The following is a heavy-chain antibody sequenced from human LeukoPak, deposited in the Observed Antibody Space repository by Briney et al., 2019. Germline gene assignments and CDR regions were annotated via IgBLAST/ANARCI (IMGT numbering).Heavy chain of an antibody. CDR2: IKQDGSEK. CDR3: ARGRILH. J-gene: IGHJ1*01. CDR1: GGSFSGYY. Sequence: ETLSLTCAVYGGSFSGYYWSWIRQPPGKGLEWVANIKQDGSEKYYVDSVKGRFTISRDNAKNSLYLQMNSLRAEDTAVYYCARGRILHWGQGTLVTVSS. V-gene: IGHV3-7*01.